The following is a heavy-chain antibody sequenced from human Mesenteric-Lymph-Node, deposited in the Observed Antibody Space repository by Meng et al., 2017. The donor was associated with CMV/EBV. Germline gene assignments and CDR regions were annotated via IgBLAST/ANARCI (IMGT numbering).Heavy chain of an antibody. CDR3: ARTQGYCSSTSCSINWFDP. J-gene: IGHJ5*02. CDR1: GGSVSSGSYY. V-gene: IGHV4-61*01. D-gene: IGHD2-2*01. CDR2: IYYSGST. Sequence: GPLRLSCTVSGGSVSSGSYYWSWIRQPPGKGLEWIGYIYYSGSTNYNPSLKSRVTISVDTSKNQFSLKLSSVTAADTAVYYCARTQGYCSSTSCSINWFDPWGQGTLVTVSS.